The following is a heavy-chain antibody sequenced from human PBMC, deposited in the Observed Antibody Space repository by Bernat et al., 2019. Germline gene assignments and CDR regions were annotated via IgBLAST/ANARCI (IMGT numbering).Heavy chain of an antibody. D-gene: IGHD3-22*01. CDR1: GDSISSAGYS. CDR3: ARGRLVGSSGYYSPYGMDV. CDR2: IYYSGNI. Sequence: QLQLQESGSGLVKPSQTLSLTCAVSGDSISSAGYSWNWIRQPPGKGLEWIGNIYYSGNIYYNPSLSSRVTISADRSRNQFSLKLTSVTAADTAVYYCARGRLVGSSGYYSPYGMDVWGPGTTVTVSS. J-gene: IGHJ6*02. V-gene: IGHV4-30-2*01.